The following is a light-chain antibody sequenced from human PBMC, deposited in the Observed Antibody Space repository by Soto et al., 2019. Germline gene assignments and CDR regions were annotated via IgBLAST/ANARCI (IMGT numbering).Light chain of an antibody. CDR3: QTRGTGIL. Sequence: QLVLTQSPSASASLGASVKLTCTLSSGHSSYAIAWHQQQPEKGPRYLMKLNSDGSHSKGDGIPDRFSGSSSGAERYLTISSLQSEDEADYYCQTRGTGILFGGGTQLTVL. V-gene: IGLV4-69*01. CDR1: SGHSSYA. J-gene: IGLJ2*01. CDR2: LNSDGSH.